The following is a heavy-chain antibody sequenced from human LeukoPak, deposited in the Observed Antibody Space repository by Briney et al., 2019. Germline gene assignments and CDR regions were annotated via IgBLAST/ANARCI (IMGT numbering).Heavy chain of an antibody. CDR2: IYGGGDT. CDR3: NRYCTHGSCYPPDFQH. J-gene: IGHJ1*01. D-gene: IGHD2-15*01. Sequence: PGGSLRLSCVASGFTVSGHYMSWVRQAPGKGLEWVSVIYGGGDTHYADSVKARFTISRDNSKNTLYLQMNSLRVEDTAVYYCNRYCTHGSCYPPDFQHWGQGTLVTVFS. V-gene: IGHV3-66*01. CDR1: GFTVSGHY.